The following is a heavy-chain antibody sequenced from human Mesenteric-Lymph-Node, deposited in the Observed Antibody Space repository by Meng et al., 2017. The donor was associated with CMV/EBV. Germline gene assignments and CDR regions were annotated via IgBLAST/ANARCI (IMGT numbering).Heavy chain of an antibody. Sequence: ASVKVSCKASGYTFSNYYMHWVRQAPAQGLEWMGWIVPINGVTNYAQEFQGRVTMTRDTSISTAYMELSRLRSDDTAVYYCARGNPMRSFDSWGQGTLVTVSS. J-gene: IGHJ4*02. CDR2: IVPINGVT. CDR3: ARGNPMRSFDS. V-gene: IGHV1-2*02. CDR1: GYTFSNYY.